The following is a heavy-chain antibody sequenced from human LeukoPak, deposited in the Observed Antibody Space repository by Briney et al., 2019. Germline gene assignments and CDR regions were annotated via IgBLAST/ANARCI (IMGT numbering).Heavy chain of an antibody. CDR1: GYTFTGYY. Sequence: ASVKVSCKASGYTFTGYYMHWVRQAPGQGLEWMGWINPNSGGTIYAQKFQGRVTMTRDTSISTAYMELSRLRSDDTAVYYCARDIGYVNAFDIWGQGTMVTVSS. V-gene: IGHV1-2*02. D-gene: IGHD5-12*01. CDR2: INPNSGGT. CDR3: ARDIGYVNAFDI. J-gene: IGHJ3*02.